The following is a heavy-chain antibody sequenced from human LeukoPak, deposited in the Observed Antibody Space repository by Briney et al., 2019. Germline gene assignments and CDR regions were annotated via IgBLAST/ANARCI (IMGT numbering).Heavy chain of an antibody. CDR2: ISWNSGSI. J-gene: IGHJ4*02. Sequence: GRSLRLSCAASGFTFDDYAMHWVRQAPGKGLEWVSGISWNSGSIGYADSVKGRFTISRDNAKNSLYLQMNSLRAEDTAVYYCARGQLGGGYYFDYWGQGTLVTVSS. D-gene: IGHD7-27*01. CDR1: GFTFDDYA. V-gene: IGHV3-9*01. CDR3: ARGQLGGGYYFDY.